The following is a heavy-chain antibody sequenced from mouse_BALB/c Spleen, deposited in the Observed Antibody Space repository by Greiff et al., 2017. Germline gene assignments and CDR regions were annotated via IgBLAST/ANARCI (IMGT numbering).Heavy chain of an antibody. D-gene: IGHD4-1*02. Sequence: VQLVESGPGLVAPSQTLSITCTVSGFSFTSYGVHWVRQPPGKGLEWLGVIWAGGSTNYNSALMSRLSTSKDNSKSQVFLKMNSLQTDDTAMYYCARDATGTGWFAYWGQGTLVTVSA. V-gene: IGHV2-9*02. CDR1: GFSFTSYG. CDR2: IWAGGST. CDR3: ARDATGTGWFAY. J-gene: IGHJ3*01.